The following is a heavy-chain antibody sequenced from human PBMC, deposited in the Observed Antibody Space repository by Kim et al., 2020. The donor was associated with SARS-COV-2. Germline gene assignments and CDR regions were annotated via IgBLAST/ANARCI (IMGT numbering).Heavy chain of an antibody. J-gene: IGHJ3*02. CDR2: IYYSGST. CDR3: ARLCPYDAFDI. Sequence: SETLSLTCTVSGGSISSSSYYWGWIRQPPGKGLEWIGSIYYSGSTYYNPSLKSRVTISVDTSKNQFSLKLSSVTAADTAVYYCARLCPYDAFDIWGQGTMVTVSS. D-gene: IGHD2-21*01. CDR1: GGSISSSSYY. V-gene: IGHV4-39*01.